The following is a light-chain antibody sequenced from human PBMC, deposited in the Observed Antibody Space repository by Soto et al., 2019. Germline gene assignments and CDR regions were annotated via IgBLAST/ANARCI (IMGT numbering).Light chain of an antibody. J-gene: IGLJ1*01. V-gene: IGLV1-51*01. CDR3: SSYTSSSTRYV. CDR2: DDN. CDR1: SSNIGGNS. Sequence: QSVMTQPPSVSAAPGQKVTISCSGSSSNIGGNSVSWYQQLPGTAPKLLIYDDNKRPSGIPDRFSGSKSGTSATLGITGFQTGDEADYYCSSYTSSSTRYVFGTGTKLTVL.